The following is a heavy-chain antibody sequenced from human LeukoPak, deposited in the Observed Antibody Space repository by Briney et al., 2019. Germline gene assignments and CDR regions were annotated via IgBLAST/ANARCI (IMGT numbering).Heavy chain of an antibody. V-gene: IGHV4-59*01. J-gene: IGHJ5*02. Sequence: SETLSLTCTVSGGSFTSYYWSWIRQPPGKGLEWIGYIYYTGSTNYNPSLKGRVTISLDTSENQFSLKLTSVTAADTAVYYCARSLYGSGNIWLDPRGQGTLVTVSS. CDR1: GGSFTSYY. CDR2: IYYTGST. CDR3: ARSLYGSGNIWLDP. D-gene: IGHD3-10*01.